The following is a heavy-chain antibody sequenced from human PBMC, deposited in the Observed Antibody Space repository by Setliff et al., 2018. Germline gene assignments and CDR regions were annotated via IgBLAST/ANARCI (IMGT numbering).Heavy chain of an antibody. CDR2: IYPGDSDT. CDR1: GYTFTTYW. D-gene: IGHD6-13*01. Sequence: GESLKISCKASGYTFTTYWLGWVRQTPGKGLEWMGSIYPGDSDTRYRPSFQGQVTISADKSISTAYLQWSSLKASDTAIYYCARVGYSSRWYEIKEFDYWGQGTLV. V-gene: IGHV5-51*01. CDR3: ARVGYSSRWYEIKEFDY. J-gene: IGHJ4*02.